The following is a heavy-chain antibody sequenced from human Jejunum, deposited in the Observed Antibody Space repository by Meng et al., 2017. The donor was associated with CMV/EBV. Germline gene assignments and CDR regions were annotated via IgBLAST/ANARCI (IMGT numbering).Heavy chain of an antibody. CDR1: GGSISGYY. Sequence: LTCTVSGGSISGYYWSWLRQPPGKGLEWVGYIYSTGGTNYNPSLESRASIALDRSKNQISLKLTSVTAADTAVYYCARVRGGFDPWGQGTLVTVSS. CDR3: ARVRGGFDP. J-gene: IGHJ5*02. V-gene: IGHV4-59*01. CDR2: IYSTGGT.